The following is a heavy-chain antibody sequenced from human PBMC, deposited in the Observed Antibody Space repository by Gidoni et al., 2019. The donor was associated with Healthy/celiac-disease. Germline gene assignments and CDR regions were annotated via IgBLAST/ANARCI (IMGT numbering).Heavy chain of an antibody. CDR1: GFTFSDYY. CDR3: ARGVVGATLGY. CDR2: ISSRISYT. D-gene: IGHD1-26*01. V-gene: IGHV3-11*05. Sequence: QVQLVASAGGLVKSGDSLRLCCAASGFTFSDYYMSWIRQAPGKGLGWVSYISSRISYTSYADSVKGRFTISRDNAKNTLYLQMNSQRAEDTAVYYCARGVVGATLGYWGQGTLVTVSS. J-gene: IGHJ4*02.